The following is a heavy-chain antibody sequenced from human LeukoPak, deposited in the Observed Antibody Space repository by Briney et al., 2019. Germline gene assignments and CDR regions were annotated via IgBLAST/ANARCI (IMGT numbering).Heavy chain of an antibody. CDR3: AKGNSGSYSQDWFDP. V-gene: IGHV3-49*04. CDR1: GLSFGDYG. Sequence: GGSLRLSCTPSGLSFGDYGMSWVRQAPGKGLEWVSFIQSKTYGEGTMYAASVRGRFTISRDNAKNSLFLQMNSLRPEDMAFYYCAKGNSGSYSQDWFDPWGQGTLVTVSS. D-gene: IGHD1-26*01. J-gene: IGHJ5*02. CDR2: IQSKTYGEGT.